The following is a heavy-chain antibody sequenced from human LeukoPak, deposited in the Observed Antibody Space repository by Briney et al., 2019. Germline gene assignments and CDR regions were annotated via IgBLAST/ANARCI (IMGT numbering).Heavy chain of an antibody. CDR3: TSTIFGVAKGVY. D-gene: IGHD3-3*01. Sequence: GGSLRLSCAASGFTFSGSAMHWVRQASGKGLEWVGRIRSKANSYATAYAASVKGRFTISRDDSKNTAYQQMNSLKTEDTAVYYCTSTIFGVAKGVYWGQGTLVTVSS. V-gene: IGHV3-73*01. CDR1: GFTFSGSA. J-gene: IGHJ4*02. CDR2: IRSKANSYAT.